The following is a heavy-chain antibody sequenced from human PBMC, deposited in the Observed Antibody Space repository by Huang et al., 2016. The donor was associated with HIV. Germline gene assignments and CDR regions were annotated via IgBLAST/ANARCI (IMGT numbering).Heavy chain of an antibody. V-gene: IGHV4-34*02. D-gene: IGHD3-3*01. CDR1: GASFNTYY. CDR2: IKPGVAT. J-gene: IGHJ6*02. Sequence: QVRLEQWGQGLLKPSETLSLTCAVYGASFNTYYWSWVLQSPAKGLEWIGEIKPGVATNYNLALKSRVTMTGDTSKNQFYLKFRAMTAADAAIYYCARMPTPSYYDTWSLSPVEEDFFYYNLDVWGQGTPVSVSS. CDR3: ARMPTPSYYDTWSLSPVEEDFFYYNLDV.